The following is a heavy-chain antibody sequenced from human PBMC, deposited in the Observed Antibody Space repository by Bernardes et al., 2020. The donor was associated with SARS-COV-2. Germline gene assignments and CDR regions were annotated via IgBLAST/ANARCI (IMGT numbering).Heavy chain of an antibody. CDR1: GFTFTSYA. D-gene: IGHD3-10*01. CDR2: ISPSGGST. J-gene: IGHJ5*02. Sequence: GGSLRLSCAASGFTFTSYAMNWVRQAPGKGLEWVSGISPSGGSTYYADPVKGRVTISRDNSKNTLFLQMDSLRADDTAVYSCAKGAVGLVRGVVPNWFDPWGKGTLVTVSS. CDR3: AKGAVGLVRGVVPNWFDP. V-gene: IGHV3-23*01.